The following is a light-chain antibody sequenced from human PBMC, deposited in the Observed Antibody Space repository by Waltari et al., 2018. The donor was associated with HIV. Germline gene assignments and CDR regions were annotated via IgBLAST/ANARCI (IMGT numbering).Light chain of an antibody. CDR3: QSFDSSLSNLVV. V-gene: IGLV1-40*01. CDR2: GDT. J-gene: IGLJ2*01. CDR1: SANIGAGHD. Sequence: QAVLTQPPSGSGAPGQGVPISCTGRSANIGAGHDVHWYQQLPGTAPKLLIYGDTHRPSGVPDRFSGSKSGTSASLAIAGLQTEDEAVFYCQSFDSSLSNLVVFGGGTKVTVL.